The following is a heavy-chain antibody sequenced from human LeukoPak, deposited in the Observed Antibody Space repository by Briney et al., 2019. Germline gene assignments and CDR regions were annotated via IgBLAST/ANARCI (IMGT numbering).Heavy chain of an antibody. CDR2: IVGSGGST. J-gene: IGHJ4*02. CDR3: SKWGDYDVLTGYYDSDF. Sequence: GGSLRLSCAASGFTFSNYAMSWVRQAPGKGLEWVSAIVGSGGSTYYADSVKGRFSISRDNSKNALFLQMNSLRVEDTALYYCSKWGDYDVLTGYYDSDFWGQGTLVTVSS. CDR1: GFTFSNYA. D-gene: IGHD3-9*01. V-gene: IGHV3-23*01.